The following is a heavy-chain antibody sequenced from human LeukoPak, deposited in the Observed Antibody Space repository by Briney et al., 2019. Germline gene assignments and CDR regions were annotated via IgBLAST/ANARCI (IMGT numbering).Heavy chain of an antibody. CDR1: GGSISSYY. V-gene: IGHV4-59*01. Sequence: SETLSLTCTVSGGSISSYYWSWIRQPPGKGLEWIGYIYYSGSTNYNPSLKSRVTISVDTSKNQFSLKLSSVTAADTAVYYCARDGYSGSYPLAFDTWGQGTMVTVSS. J-gene: IGHJ3*02. D-gene: IGHD1-26*01. CDR3: ARDGYSGSYPLAFDT. CDR2: IYYSGST.